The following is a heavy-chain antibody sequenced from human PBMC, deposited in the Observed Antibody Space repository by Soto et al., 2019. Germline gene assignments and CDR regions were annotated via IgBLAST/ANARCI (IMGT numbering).Heavy chain of an antibody. J-gene: IGHJ3*02. CDR3: ARYYDSSGYYPGALDI. CDR1: GGSLSSSPSY. V-gene: IGHV4-39*01. CDR2: FYYSGST. D-gene: IGHD3-22*01. Sequence: QLQLQESGPGLVKPSETLSLICTVSGGSLSSSPSYWGWIRQPPGKGLEWIGTFYYSGSTYYNPSLKSRVTISVDTSKNQFSLKLTSVTAADTAVYYCARYYDSSGYYPGALDIWGQGTMVTVSS.